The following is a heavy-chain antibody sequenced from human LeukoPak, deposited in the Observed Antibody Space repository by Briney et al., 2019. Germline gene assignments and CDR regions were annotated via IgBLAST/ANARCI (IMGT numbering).Heavy chain of an antibody. CDR1: GYSFSRYW. CDR2: IYPGDSDT. V-gene: IGHV5-51*01. CDR3: ARPLIFTIDFYYFDY. J-gene: IGHJ4*02. Sequence: GESLKISCNGSGYSFSRYWIGLVRQMPGKGLEWMGLIYPGDSDTRYSPSFQGQVTISADKSISTAYLQWGSLKASDTALYYCARPLIFTIDFYYFDYWGQGTLVTVSS. D-gene: IGHD2/OR15-2a*01.